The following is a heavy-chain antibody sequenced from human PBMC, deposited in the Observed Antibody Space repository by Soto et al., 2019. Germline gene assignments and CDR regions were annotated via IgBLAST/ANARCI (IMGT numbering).Heavy chain of an antibody. CDR2: ISYDGSNK. V-gene: IGHV3-30-3*01. D-gene: IGHD2-2*01. CDR1: GFTFSSYA. CDR3: ARPYCSSTSYYDDY. Sequence: GGSLRLSCAASGFTFSSYAMHWVRQAPGKGLEWVAVISYDGSNKYYADSVKGRFTISRDNSKNTLYLQMNSLRAEDTAVYYCARPYCSSTSYYDDYWGQGTLVTVSS. J-gene: IGHJ4*02.